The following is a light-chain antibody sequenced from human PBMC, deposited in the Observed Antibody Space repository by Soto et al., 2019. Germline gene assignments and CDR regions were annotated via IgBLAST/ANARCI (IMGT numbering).Light chain of an antibody. Sequence: DIQMTQSPSSLSASVGDSVTSPPRASQGIYNYLAWYQQKAGQVPELLIYAASTLQSGVPSRFSGSVSGTDFTLTISSLQPEDVATFYCKQYNGYSRTFGQGTKVDIK. CDR1: QGIYNY. CDR3: KQYNGYSRT. V-gene: IGKV1-27*01. J-gene: IGKJ1*01. CDR2: AAS.